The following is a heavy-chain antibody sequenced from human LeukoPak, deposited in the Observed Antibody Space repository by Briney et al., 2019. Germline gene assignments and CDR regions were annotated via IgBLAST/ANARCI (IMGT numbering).Heavy chain of an antibody. CDR2: IGGSGAST. CDR3: AKEEWLGKMNYFDY. V-gene: IGHV3-23*01. J-gene: IGHJ4*02. D-gene: IGHD3-3*01. CDR1: EFAFSSYA. Sequence: GGSLRLSCAASEFAFSSYAMSWVRQAPGKGLEWVSAIGGSGASTYYADSVKGRFTISRDNSKNTLYLEMNSLRAEDTAVYFCAKEEWLGKMNYFDYWGQGTLVTVSS.